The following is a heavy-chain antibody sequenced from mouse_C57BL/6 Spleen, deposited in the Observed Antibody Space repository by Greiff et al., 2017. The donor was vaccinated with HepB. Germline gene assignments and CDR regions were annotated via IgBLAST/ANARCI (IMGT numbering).Heavy chain of an antibody. CDR1: GFTFSDYY. Sequence: EVKLVESGGGLVQPGGSLKLSCAASGFTFSDYYMYWVRQTPEKRLEWVAYISNGGGSTYYPDTVKGRFTISRDNAKNTLYLQMSRLKSEDTAIYYCASLEAWFAYWGQGTLVTVSA. V-gene: IGHV5-12*01. CDR3: ASLEAWFAY. CDR2: ISNGGGST. J-gene: IGHJ3*01.